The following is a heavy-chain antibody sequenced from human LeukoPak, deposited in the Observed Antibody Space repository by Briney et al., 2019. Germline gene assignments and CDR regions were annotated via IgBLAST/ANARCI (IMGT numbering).Heavy chain of an antibody. CDR2: ISYDGSNK. CDR1: GFTFGSYA. Sequence: GRSLRLSCAASGFTFGSYAMHWVRQAPGKGLEWVAVISYDGSNKYYADSVKGRFTISRDNSKNTLYLQMNSLRAEDTAVYYCARSKLWYSSSGAAFDIWGQGTMVTVSS. D-gene: IGHD6-13*01. J-gene: IGHJ3*02. V-gene: IGHV3-30*01. CDR3: ARSKLWYSSSGAAFDI.